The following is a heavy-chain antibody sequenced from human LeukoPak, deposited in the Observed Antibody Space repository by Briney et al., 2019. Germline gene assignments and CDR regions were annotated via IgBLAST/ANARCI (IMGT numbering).Heavy chain of an antibody. V-gene: IGHV3-11*04. J-gene: IGHJ6*03. CDR2: ISSSGTTI. Sequence: EGSLRLSCAASGFTFSDYYMSWIRQAPGKGLEWVSYISSSGTTIYYADSVKGRFTISRDNAKNSLYLQMNSLRAEDTAVYYCAREDRGYNYGKRYYYYYMDVCGKGTTVTVSS. CDR3: AREDRGYNYGKRYYYYYMDV. D-gene: IGHD5-18*01. CDR1: GFTFSDYY.